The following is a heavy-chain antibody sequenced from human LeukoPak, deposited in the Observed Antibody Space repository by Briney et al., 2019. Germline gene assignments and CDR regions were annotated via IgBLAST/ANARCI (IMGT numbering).Heavy chain of an antibody. V-gene: IGHV4-4*07. CDR3: ARDNHYYGSGSYWFDP. J-gene: IGHJ5*02. Sequence: PSETLSLTCTVSGGSISSYYWSWLRQPAGKGLEWIGRIYTSGSTNYNPSLKSRVTMSVDTSKNQFSLKLSSVTAADTAVYYCARDNHYYGSGSYWFDPWGQGTLVTVSS. CDR2: IYTSGST. D-gene: IGHD3-10*01. CDR1: GGSISSYY.